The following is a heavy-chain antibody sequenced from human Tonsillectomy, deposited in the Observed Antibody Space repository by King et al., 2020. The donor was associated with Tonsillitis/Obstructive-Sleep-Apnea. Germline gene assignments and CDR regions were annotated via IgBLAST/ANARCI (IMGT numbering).Heavy chain of an antibody. CDR3: AREGGSGYSPFDY. D-gene: IGHD3-3*01. CDR1: GFTFSSYA. CDR2: ISYDGSNK. Sequence: VQLVESGGGVVQPGRSLRLSCAASGFTFSSYAMHWVRQAPGKGLEWVAVISYDGSNKYYADSVKGRFTISRDNSKNTLYLQMNSLRAEDTAVYYCAREGGSGYSPFDYWGQGTLVTVSS. J-gene: IGHJ4*02. V-gene: IGHV3-30*01.